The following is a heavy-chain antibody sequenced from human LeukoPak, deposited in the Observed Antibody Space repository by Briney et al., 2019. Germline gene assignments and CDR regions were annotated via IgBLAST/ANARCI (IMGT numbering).Heavy chain of an antibody. CDR3: AREIRLLTGYPAYYFDY. D-gene: IGHD3-9*01. J-gene: IGHJ4*02. V-gene: IGHV3-66*02. CDR2: IYSGGST. CDR1: GFTVSSNN. Sequence: PGGSLRLSCAASGFTVSSNNMSWVRQAPGKGLEWVSVIYSGGSTYYADSVKGRFTISRDNSRNTLYLQMNSLRAEDTAVYYCAREIRLLTGYPAYYFDYWGQGTLVTVSS.